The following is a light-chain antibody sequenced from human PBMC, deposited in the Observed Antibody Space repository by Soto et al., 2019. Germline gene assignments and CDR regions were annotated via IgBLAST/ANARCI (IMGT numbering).Light chain of an antibody. CDR2: KAS. CDR3: QKYST. CDR1: QSISSW. J-gene: IGKJ1*01. Sequence: DIQMTQSPSTLSASVGDRVTITCRASQSISSWLAWYQQKPGKAPKLLIYKASSLKSRVASRFSGSGSGKEFTLTISSLQPDEFETYFFQKYSTFGQGTKVEIK. V-gene: IGKV1-5*03.